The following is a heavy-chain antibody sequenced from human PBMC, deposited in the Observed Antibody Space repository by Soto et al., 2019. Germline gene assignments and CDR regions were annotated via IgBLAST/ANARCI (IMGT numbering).Heavy chain of an antibody. D-gene: IGHD3-3*01. Sequence: PSESLSLGCAVYGGSGNGDYWNWIRLSPGKGLEWIGEIYHSGSANYNPSLKSRVTMSVDTSNNQFSLKLSSLTAADTAVYYCARGRVYREVVFGVAIKRGGWFDPWGQGTLVTVSS. CDR3: ARGRVYREVVFGVAIKRGGWFDP. CDR2: IYHSGSA. CDR1: GGSGNGDY. J-gene: IGHJ5*02. V-gene: IGHV4-34*01.